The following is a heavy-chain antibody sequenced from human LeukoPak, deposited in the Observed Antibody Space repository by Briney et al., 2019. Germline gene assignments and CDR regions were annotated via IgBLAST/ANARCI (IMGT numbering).Heavy chain of an antibody. CDR1: GGSISSYY. V-gene: IGHV4-59*12. CDR3: ARDSYSSQRPGY. CDR2: IYYSGST. Sequence: SETLSLTCTVSGGSISSYYWNWIRQPPGKGLEWIGYIYYSGSTNYNPSLKSRVTISVDTSKNQFSLKLSSVTAADTAVYYCARDSYSSQRPGYWGQGTLVTVSS. D-gene: IGHD6-19*01. J-gene: IGHJ4*02.